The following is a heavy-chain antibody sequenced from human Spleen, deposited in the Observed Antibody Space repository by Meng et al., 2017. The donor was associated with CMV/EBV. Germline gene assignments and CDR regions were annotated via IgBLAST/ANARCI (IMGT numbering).Heavy chain of an antibody. CDR1: GSSISSGYY. CDR3: VRDKADSSIWYVGLDY. J-gene: IGHJ4*02. V-gene: IGHV4-38-2*02. Sequence: GSLRLSCTVSGSSISSGYYWGWIRQPPGKGLEWIATIYHSGSTYYNPALKSRVTMSMDTFTNQFSLKVTSMTAADTAVYYCVRDKADSSIWYVGLDYWGQGRLVTVSS. D-gene: IGHD6-13*01. CDR2: IYHSGST.